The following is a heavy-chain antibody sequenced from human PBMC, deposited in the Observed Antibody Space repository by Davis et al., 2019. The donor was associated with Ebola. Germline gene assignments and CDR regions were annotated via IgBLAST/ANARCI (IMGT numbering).Heavy chain of an antibody. CDR1: GFPFSDYY. J-gene: IGHJ4*02. Sequence: GGSLRLSCTTSGFPFSDYYMTWIRQGPGTGLEWISDISSSTTYTIYADSVKGRFTISRDNANNSLYLLMTSLRVEDTATYYCVRGREARAPGTHYFFFWGQGTPVTVSS. CDR2: ISSSTTYT. D-gene: IGHD1-26*01. CDR3: VRGREARAPGTHYFFF. V-gene: IGHV3-11*06.